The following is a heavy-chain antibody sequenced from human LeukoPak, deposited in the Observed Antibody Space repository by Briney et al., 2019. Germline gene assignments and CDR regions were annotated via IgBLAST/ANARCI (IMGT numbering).Heavy chain of an antibody. CDR2: IIPIFGIA. J-gene: IGHJ4*02. D-gene: IGHD2-15*01. V-gene: IGHV1-69*04. CDR1: GGTFSSYA. CDR3: ARGYVSGPEVG. Sequence: ASVKVSCKASGGTFSSYAISWVREAPGQGIEWMGRIIPIFGIANYAQKFQGRVTITADKSTSTAYMELSSLRSEDTAVYYCARGYVSGPEVGWGQGTLVTVSS.